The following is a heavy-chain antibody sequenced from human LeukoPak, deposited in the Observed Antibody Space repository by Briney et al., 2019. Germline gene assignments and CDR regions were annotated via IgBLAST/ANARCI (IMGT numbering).Heavy chain of an antibody. CDR2: ISGSGAST. D-gene: IGHD1-26*01. Sequence: GGSQRLSCAASGFTFSSYAMTWVRQAPGKGLEWISGISGSGASTYYADSVKGRFTISRDDSRNTLYLQMNSLRGDDTAVYYCAKDVGKWESLHFFDYWGQGTLVTVSS. CDR1: GFTFSSYA. J-gene: IGHJ4*02. CDR3: AKDVGKWESLHFFDY. V-gene: IGHV3-23*01.